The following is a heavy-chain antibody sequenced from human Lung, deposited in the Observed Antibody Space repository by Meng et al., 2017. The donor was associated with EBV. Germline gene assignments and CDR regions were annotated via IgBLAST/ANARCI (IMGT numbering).Heavy chain of an antibody. V-gene: IGHV4-30-2*05. CDR2: VYRSGST. Sequence: QVELSGAGLGLVEPSGTLPRTCAGSSCSISSDTSSWNWIRQRPGKGLEWIGFVYRSGSTYYNPSLKSRVTISMDTSKNQFSLRLSSVTAADTAVYYCARNYYFDYWGQGTLVTVSS. CDR1: SCSISSDTSS. J-gene: IGHJ4*02. CDR3: ARNYYFDY.